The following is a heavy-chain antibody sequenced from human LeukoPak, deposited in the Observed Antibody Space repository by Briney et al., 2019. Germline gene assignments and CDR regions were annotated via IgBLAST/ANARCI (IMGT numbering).Heavy chain of an antibody. CDR1: GGSISSYF. CDR2: VYSSGST. J-gene: IGHJ4*02. CDR3: AGDWN. V-gene: IGHV4-59*01. Sequence: SETLSLTCTVSGGSISSYFWAWIRQPPGKGLEWIGYVYSSGSTIYIPSLKSRVIISIDTSKNQFSLKLISVTAADRAVYYCAGDWNWGQGILVTVSS. D-gene: IGHD2-21*02.